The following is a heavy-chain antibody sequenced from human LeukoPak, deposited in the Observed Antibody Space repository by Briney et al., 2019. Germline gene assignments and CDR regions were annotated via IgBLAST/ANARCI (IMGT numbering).Heavy chain of an antibody. CDR1: GYSFTSYW. CDR2: IYPGDSDT. D-gene: IGHD6-6*01. J-gene: IGHJ4*02. Sequence: GESLKISCKGSGYSFTSYWIGWVRQMPGKGLEWMGIIYPGDSDTTYSPSFQGQVTISADKSSSTAYLHWSSLRASDTAMYYCARNLYSNSSGFGYWGQGTLVTVSS. V-gene: IGHV5-51*01. CDR3: ARNLYSNSSGFGY.